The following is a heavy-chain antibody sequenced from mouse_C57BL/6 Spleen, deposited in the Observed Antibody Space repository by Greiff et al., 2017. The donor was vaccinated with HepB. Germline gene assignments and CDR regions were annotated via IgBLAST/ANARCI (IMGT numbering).Heavy chain of an antibody. V-gene: IGHV1-7*01. CDR1: GYTFTSYW. CDR2: INPSSGYT. D-gene: IGHD2-4*01. J-gene: IGHJ3*01. Sequence: VQLQQSGAELAKPGASVKLSCKASGYTFTSYWMHWVKQRPGQGLEWIGYINPSSGYTKYNQKFKDKATWTADKSSSTAYMQLSSLTYEDSAVYYCAEGDYDYDEFAYWGQGTLVTVSA. CDR3: AEGDYDYDEFAY.